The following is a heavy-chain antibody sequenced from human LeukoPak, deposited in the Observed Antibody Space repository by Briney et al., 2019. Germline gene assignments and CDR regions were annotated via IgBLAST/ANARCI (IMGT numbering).Heavy chain of an antibody. V-gene: IGHV4-30-4*01. D-gene: IGHD3-10*01. Sequence: SQTLSLTCTGSGGSITSGDYFWSWIRQSPGKGLEWIGYIYHSGSTHYNPSFDSRLTITVDTSKNQFSLKLSSVTAADTAVYYCARDLRGWLDGMDVWRQGTTVTVSS. CDR2: IYHSGST. CDR3: ARDLRGWLDGMDV. CDR1: GGSITSGDYF. J-gene: IGHJ6*02.